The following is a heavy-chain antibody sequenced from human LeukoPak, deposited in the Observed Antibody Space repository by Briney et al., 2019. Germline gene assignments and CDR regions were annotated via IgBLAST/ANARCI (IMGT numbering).Heavy chain of an antibody. Sequence: PSETLSLTCAVYGGSFSGYDWSWIRQPPGKGLEWIGEINHSGSTNYNPSLKSRVTISVDTSKNQFPLKLSSVTAADTAVYYCARIAYGGDDAFDIWGQGTMVTVSS. D-gene: IGHD4-23*01. CDR2: INHSGST. CDR1: GGSFSGYD. J-gene: IGHJ3*02. V-gene: IGHV4-34*01. CDR3: ARIAYGGDDAFDI.